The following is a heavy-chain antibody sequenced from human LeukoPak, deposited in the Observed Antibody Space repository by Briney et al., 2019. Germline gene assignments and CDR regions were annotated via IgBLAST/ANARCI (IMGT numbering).Heavy chain of an antibody. V-gene: IGHV3-30*18. J-gene: IGHJ6*02. CDR2: ISYDGSNK. D-gene: IGHD1-1*01. CDR3: AKDHRYNWNDGRPTTPKNYYYGMGV. CDR1: GFTFSSYG. Sequence: PGGSLRLSCAASGFTFSSYGMHWVRQAPGKGLEWVAVISYDGSNKYYADSVKGRFTISRDNSKNTLYLQMNSLRAEDTAVYYCAKDHRYNWNDGRPTTPKNYYYGMGVWGQGTTVTVSS.